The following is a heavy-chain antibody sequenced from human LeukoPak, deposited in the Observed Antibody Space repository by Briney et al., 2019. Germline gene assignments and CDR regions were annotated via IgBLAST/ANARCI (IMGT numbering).Heavy chain of an antibody. D-gene: IGHD6-13*01. CDR3: ARAPRRSWYTY. CDR1: GGSFSGYY. CDR2: INHSGST. J-gene: IGHJ4*02. Sequence: SETLSLTCAVYGGSFSGYYWSWIRQPLGKGLEWIGEINHSGSTNYNPSLKSRVTISVDTSKNQFSLKLSSVTAADTAVYYCARAPRRSWYTYWGQGTLVTVSS. V-gene: IGHV4-34*01.